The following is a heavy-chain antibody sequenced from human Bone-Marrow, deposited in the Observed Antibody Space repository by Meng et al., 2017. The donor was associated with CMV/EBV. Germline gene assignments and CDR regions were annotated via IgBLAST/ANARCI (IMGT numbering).Heavy chain of an antibody. V-gene: IGHV1-69*05. D-gene: IGHD5-24*01. CDR1: GGTFSSYA. CDR3: ARDRDGYNVALDY. J-gene: IGHJ4*02. CDR2: IIPIFGTA. Sequence: SVKVSCKASGGTFSSYAISWVRQAPGQGLEWMGGIIPIFGTATYAQKFQVRVTITTDESTSTAYMELSSLRSEDTAVYYCARDRDGYNVALDYWGQGTLVTVSS.